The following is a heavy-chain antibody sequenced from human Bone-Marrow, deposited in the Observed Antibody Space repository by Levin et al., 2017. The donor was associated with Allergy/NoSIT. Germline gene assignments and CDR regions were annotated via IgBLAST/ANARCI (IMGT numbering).Heavy chain of an antibody. CDR3: ARELSIAAPGGPVDP. V-gene: IGHV4-30-4*01. D-gene: IGHD6-6*01. CDR2: IYYSGST. CDR1: GGSISSGDYY. Sequence: PSETLSLTCTVSGGSISSGDYYWSWIRQPPGKGLEWIGYIYYSGSTYYNPSLKSRVTISVDTSKNQFSLKLSSVTAADTAVYYCARELSIAAPGGPVDPWGQGTLVTVSS. J-gene: IGHJ5*02.